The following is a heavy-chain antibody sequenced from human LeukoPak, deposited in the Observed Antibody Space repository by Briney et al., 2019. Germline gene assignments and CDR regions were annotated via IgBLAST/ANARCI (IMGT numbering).Heavy chain of an antibody. CDR1: GGSISSRSYY. CDR3: ARHEGWTPYYYYIDV. Sequence: PSETLSLTCTVSGGSISSRSYYWGWIRQPPGKGLEWIGSIYYSGSTYYNASLKSRVTISVDTSKNQFFLKLSSVTAADTAVYYCARHEGWTPYYYYIDVWGKGTTVTVSS. V-gene: IGHV4-39*01. CDR2: IYYSGST. D-gene: IGHD6-19*01. J-gene: IGHJ6*03.